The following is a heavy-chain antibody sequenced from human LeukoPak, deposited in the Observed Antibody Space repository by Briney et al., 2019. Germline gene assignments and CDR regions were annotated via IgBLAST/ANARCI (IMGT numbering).Heavy chain of an antibody. D-gene: IGHD3-22*01. CDR3: ARPDYYDSSGYSY. CDR1: GFTFSNYN. CDR2: ISSSSTTI. Sequence: GGSLRLSCAASGFTFSNYNMNWVRQAPGKGLEWVSFISSSSTTIYYADSVKGRFTISRDNAKNSLYLQMNSLREEDTAVYYCARPDYYDSSGYSYWGQGTLVSVSS. V-gene: IGHV3-48*02. J-gene: IGHJ4*02.